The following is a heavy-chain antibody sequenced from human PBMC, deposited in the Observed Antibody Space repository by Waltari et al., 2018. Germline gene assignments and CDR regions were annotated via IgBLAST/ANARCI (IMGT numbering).Heavy chain of an antibody. J-gene: IGHJ5*02. D-gene: IGHD3-10*01. CDR1: GYTFTGYS. Sequence: QVQLVQSGAEVKKPGASVKVSCKASGYTFTGYSMHWVRQAPGQGLEWMGWINPNSGGTNDAQKFQGWVTMTRDTSISTAYRELSRLRSDDTAVYYCARDLQFRGGPWGQGTLVTVSS. V-gene: IGHV1-2*04. CDR2: INPNSGGT. CDR3: ARDLQFRGGP.